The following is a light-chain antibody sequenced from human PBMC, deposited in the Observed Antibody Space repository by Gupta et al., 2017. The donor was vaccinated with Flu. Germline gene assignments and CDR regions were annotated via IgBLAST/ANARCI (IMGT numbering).Light chain of an antibody. V-gene: IGLV3-1*01. CDR1: KLGQRY. CDR3: QAWDGSTVV. J-gene: IGLJ2*01. CDR2: QDT. Sequence: SYDLTQQPSVSVSPGQTASITCSGDKLGQRYTSWYQQKPGQSPVMGIYQDTMRPSGIPERISGSSSGNIATLTISGTQAMDEGDYYCQAWDGSTVVFGGGTKLTVL.